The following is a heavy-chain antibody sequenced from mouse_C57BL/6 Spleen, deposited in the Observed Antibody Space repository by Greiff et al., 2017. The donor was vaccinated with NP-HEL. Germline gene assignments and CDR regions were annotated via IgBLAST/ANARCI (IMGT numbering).Heavy chain of an antibody. J-gene: IGHJ2*01. V-gene: IGHV1-61*01. Sequence: QVQLQQSGAELVRPGSSVKLSCKASGYTFTSYWMDWVKQRPGQGLEWIGNIYPSDSETHYNQKFKDKATLTVDKSSSTAYMQLSSLTSEDSAVYYCAREGRMVTSYYFDYWGQGTTLTVSS. CDR1: GYTFTSYW. D-gene: IGHD2-2*01. CDR3: AREGRMVTSYYFDY. CDR2: IYPSDSET.